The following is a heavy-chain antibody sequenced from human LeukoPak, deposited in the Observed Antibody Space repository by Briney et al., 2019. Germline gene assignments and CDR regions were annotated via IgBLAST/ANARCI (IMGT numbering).Heavy chain of an antibody. V-gene: IGHV3-23*01. Sequence: PGGSLRLSCAASGLTFSSHGLSWVRQAPGKGLEWVSTIISSGGSTHYADSVKGRFTISRDNSKNTLSLQMNSLRTEDTAVYYCAKDKLGAGDYWGQGTLVTVSS. J-gene: IGHJ4*02. CDR1: GLTFSSHG. CDR3: AKDKLGAGDY. CDR2: IISSGGST. D-gene: IGHD1-26*01.